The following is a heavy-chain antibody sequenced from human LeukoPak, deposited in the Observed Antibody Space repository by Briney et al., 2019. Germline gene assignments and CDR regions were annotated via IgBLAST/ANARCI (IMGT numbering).Heavy chain of an antibody. CDR2: IYTSGST. CDR3: ARLWFGDDAFDI. J-gene: IGHJ3*02. V-gene: IGHV4-4*07. D-gene: IGHD3-10*01. Sequence: PSETLSLTCTVSGGSLSSYYGSWLRQPAGKGREWIGRIYTSGSTNYSPSLKRRVTIPVDTSKNQFSLKLCAVTAADTAVYYCARLWFGDDAFDIWGQGTMVTVSS. CDR1: GGSLSSYY.